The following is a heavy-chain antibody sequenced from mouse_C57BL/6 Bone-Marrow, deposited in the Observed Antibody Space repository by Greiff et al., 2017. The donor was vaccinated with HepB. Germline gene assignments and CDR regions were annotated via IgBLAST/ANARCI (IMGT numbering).Heavy chain of an antibody. Sequence: EVKLVESGGGLVKPGGSLKLSCAASGFTFSDYGMHWVRQAPEKGLEWVAYISSGSSTIYYADTVKGRFTISRDNAKNTLFLQMTSLRSEDTAMYDCARAPFYYDYPYYAMDYWGQGTSVTVSS. CDR3: ARAPFYYDYPYYAMDY. CDR2: ISSGSSTI. J-gene: IGHJ4*01. CDR1: GFTFSDYG. V-gene: IGHV5-17*01. D-gene: IGHD2-4*01.